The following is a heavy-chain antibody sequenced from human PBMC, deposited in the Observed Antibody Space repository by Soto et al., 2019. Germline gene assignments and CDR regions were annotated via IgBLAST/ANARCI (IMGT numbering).Heavy chain of an antibody. CDR2: INAGNGNT. CDR1: GYTFTRYA. J-gene: IGHJ6*02. V-gene: IGHV1-3*01. CDR3: ARDYSSGWYGHYYYYGMDV. Sequence: GASVKVSCKASGYTFTRYAMHWVRQAPGQRLEWMGWINAGNGNTKYSQKFQGRVTITRDTSASTAYMELSSLRSEDTAVYYCARDYSSGWYGHYYYYGMDVWGQGTTVTVSS. D-gene: IGHD6-19*01.